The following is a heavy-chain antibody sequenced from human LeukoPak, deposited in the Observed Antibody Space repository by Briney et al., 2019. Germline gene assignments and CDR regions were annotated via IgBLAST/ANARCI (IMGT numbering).Heavy chain of an antibody. CDR2: ISSTAATT. V-gene: IGHV3-23*01. J-gene: IGHJ4*02. CDR1: GFTFSADW. Sequence: GGSLRLSCAPSGFTFSADWMSWVRQAPGQGLEWVSSISSTAATTYYADSVRGRFTISRDNAMNTLYLQLSSLRVEDTAVYYCARRTLFGVIKPPDYWGQGTLVTVSS. CDR3: ARRTLFGVIKPPDY. D-gene: IGHD3-3*01.